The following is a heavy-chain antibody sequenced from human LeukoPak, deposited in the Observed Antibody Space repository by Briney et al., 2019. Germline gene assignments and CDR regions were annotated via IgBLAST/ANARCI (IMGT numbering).Heavy chain of an antibody. D-gene: IGHD1-14*01. CDR1: GFTFSGYA. J-gene: IGHJ4*02. Sequence: GGPLRLSCAASGFTFSGYAMTWARQAPGKGLEWVSAISGSAGSTYYADSVKGRFTISRDNSKNKVYLQMNSLRAEDTAVYYCAKDRTGNEPYYFDSWGQGTLVTVSS. CDR2: ISGSAGST. V-gene: IGHV3-23*01. CDR3: AKDRTGNEPYYFDS.